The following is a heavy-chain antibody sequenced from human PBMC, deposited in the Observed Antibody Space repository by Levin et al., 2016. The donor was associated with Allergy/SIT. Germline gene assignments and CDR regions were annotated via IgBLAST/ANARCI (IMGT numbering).Heavy chain of an antibody. CDR3: ARDRRELLFPPRRNFDY. J-gene: IGHJ4*02. Sequence: GESLKISCAASGFTFSSYAMHWVRQAPGKGLEWVAVISYDGSNKYYADSVKGRFTISRDNSKNTLYLQMNSLRAEDTAVYYCARDRRELLFPPRRNFDYWGQGTLVTVSS. D-gene: IGHD1-26*01. CDR2: ISYDGSNK. CDR1: GFTFSSYA. V-gene: IGHV3-30*04.